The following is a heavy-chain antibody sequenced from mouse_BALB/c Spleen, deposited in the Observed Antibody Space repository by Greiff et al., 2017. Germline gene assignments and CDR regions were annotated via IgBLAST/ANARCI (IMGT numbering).Heavy chain of an antibody. CDR1: GFTFSDYY. J-gene: IGHJ4*01. Sequence: EVQLVESGGGLVKPGGSLKLSCAASGFTFSDYYMYWVRQTPEKRLEWVATISDGGSYTYYPDSVKGRFTISRDNAKNNLYLQMSSLKSEDTAMYYCARDAVTTVSYAMDYWGQGTSVTVSS. V-gene: IGHV5-4*02. D-gene: IGHD1-1*01. CDR3: ARDAVTTVSYAMDY. CDR2: ISDGGSYT.